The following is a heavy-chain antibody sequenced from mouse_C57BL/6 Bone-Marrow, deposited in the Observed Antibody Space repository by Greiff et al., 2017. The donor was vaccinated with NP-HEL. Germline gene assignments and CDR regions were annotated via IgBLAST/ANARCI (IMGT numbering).Heavy chain of an antibody. CDR1: GFNIKDYY. CDR3: ARESYDY. Sequence: VQLQQSGAELVKPGASVKLSCTASGFNIKDYYMHWVKQRTEQGLEWIGRIDPEDGETKYAPKFPGKATITADTSSNTAYLQLSSLTSEDTAVYYCARESYDYWGQGTTLTVSS. CDR2: IDPEDGET. J-gene: IGHJ2*01. V-gene: IGHV14-2*01. D-gene: IGHD1-1*01.